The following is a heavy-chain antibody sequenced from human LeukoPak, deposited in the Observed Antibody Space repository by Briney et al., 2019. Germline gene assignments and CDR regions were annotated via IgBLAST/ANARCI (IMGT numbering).Heavy chain of an antibody. J-gene: IGHJ6*02. CDR3: ARVIEYGDYPSGGFAMDV. D-gene: IGHD4-17*01. CDR1: GYTFTSFT. V-gene: IGHV1-18*01. Sequence: ASVRVSCKASGYTFTSFTITWVRQAPGQGLEWMGWISAHNGIALYGQNLQDRVTMTADTSTNTAYMDLRSLKFDDTALYFCARVIEYGDYPSGGFAMDVWGQGTTVTVSS. CDR2: ISAHNGIA.